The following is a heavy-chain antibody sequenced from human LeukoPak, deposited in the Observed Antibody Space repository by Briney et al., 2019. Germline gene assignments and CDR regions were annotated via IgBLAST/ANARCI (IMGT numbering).Heavy chain of an antibody. CDR3: TTVMITFGGVIPNY. D-gene: IGHD3-16*02. Sequence: GGSLRLSCAASGFTFSNSWMNWVRQAPGKGLEWVGRIKSKTDGGTADYAAPVKGRFTISRDDSETTLYLQMNDLKTEDTAVYYCTTVMITFGGVIPNYWGQGTLVTVSS. CDR2: IKSKTDGGTA. J-gene: IGHJ4*02. CDR1: GFTFSNSW. V-gene: IGHV3-15*01.